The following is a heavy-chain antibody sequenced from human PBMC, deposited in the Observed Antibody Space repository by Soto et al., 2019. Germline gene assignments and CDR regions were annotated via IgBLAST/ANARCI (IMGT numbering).Heavy chain of an antibody. D-gene: IGHD3-10*01. J-gene: IGHJ4*02. Sequence: GGSLRLSCAASGFTFSHFAMIWVRQAPEKGLEWVSTISCCDGSTYYADSVKGRFTISRDNSKNTLYLQMNSLRAEDTAVYYCAKKYHYGSGTFLYYFDYWGQGTLVTVSS. V-gene: IGHV3-23*01. CDR1: GFTFSHFA. CDR3: AKKYHYGSGTFLYYFDY. CDR2: ISCCDGST.